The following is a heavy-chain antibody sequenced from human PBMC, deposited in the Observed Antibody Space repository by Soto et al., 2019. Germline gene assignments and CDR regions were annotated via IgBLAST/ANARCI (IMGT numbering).Heavy chain of an antibody. D-gene: IGHD5-18*01. CDR1: GFTFSSYA. CDR3: ASSKWIQLPPGD. J-gene: IGHJ4*02. Sequence: EVQLVESGGGLVQPGGSLRLSCAASGFTFSSYAMHWVRQAPGKGLEYVSAISSNGGSTYYANSVKGRFTISRDNSKNTLYLQMGSLRAEDMAVYYCASSKWIQLPPGDWGQGTLVTVSS. CDR2: ISSNGGST. V-gene: IGHV3-64*01.